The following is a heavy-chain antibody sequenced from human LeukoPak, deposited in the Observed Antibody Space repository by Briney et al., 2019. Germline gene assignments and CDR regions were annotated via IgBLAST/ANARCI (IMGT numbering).Heavy chain of an antibody. D-gene: IGHD1-26*01. Sequence: AGSLRLSCAASGFTFSSYSMNWVRQAPAEGMGWVSFISSSSSDIYYADSVKGRFTISRDNAKNSLYLQMNRLRAEDTAVYYCARSGGPGSYRYFDYWGQGTLVTASS. CDR2: ISSSSSDI. CDR1: GFTFSSYS. J-gene: IGHJ4*02. V-gene: IGHV3-21*01. CDR3: ARSGGPGSYRYFDY.